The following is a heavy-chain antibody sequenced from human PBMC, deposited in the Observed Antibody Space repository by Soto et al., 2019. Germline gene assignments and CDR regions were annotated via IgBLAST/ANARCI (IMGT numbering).Heavy chain of an antibody. CDR3: VRDGTKTLRDWFDP. J-gene: IGHJ5*02. CDR2: IYATGTT. CDR1: VASISGFY. V-gene: IGHV4-4*07. Sequence: QVQLQESGPGLVKPSETLSLTCTVSVASISGFYWSWIRKSAGKGLEWIGRIYATGTTDYNPSLTSRVMMSVDTANKQFSLKLRSVTAADTAVYYCVRDGTKTLRDWFDPWGQGISVTVSS. D-gene: IGHD1-1*01.